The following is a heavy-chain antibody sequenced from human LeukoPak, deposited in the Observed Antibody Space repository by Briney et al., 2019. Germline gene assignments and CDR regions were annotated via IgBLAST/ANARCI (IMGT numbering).Heavy chain of an antibody. J-gene: IGHJ4*02. V-gene: IGHV1-2*02. CDR3: ARRFEYSSSWFVCDY. CDR2: INPNSGDT. CDR1: GYTFTGYY. Sequence: ASVKVSCKASGYTFTGYYMHWVRQAPGQGLEWMGWINPNSGDTKYSQKFQGRVTMTRDTSISTAYMELSRLRSDDTAVYYCARRFEYSSSWFVCDYWGQGTLVTVSS. D-gene: IGHD6-13*01.